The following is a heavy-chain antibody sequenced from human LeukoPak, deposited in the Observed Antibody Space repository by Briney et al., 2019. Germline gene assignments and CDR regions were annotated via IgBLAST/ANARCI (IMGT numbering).Heavy chain of an antibody. Sequence: SQTLSLTCAVSGGSISSGGYSWSWIRQPPRKGLEWIGYIYHSGSTYYNPSLKSRVTISVDRSKNQFSLKLSSVTAADTAVYYCARDRGRDAFDIWGQGTMVTVSS. J-gene: IGHJ3*02. CDR2: IYHSGST. CDR1: GGSISSGGYS. CDR3: ARDRGRDAFDI. V-gene: IGHV4-30-2*01.